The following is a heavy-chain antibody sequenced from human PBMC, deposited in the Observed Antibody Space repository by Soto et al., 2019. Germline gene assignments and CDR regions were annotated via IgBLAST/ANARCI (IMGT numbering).Heavy chain of an antibody. CDR2: VWYDGSIK. V-gene: IGHV3-33*01. CDR1: GFTFSTYV. D-gene: IGHD3-16*02. J-gene: IGHJ4*02. Sequence: QVQLVESGGGVVQPGRSLRLSCAASGFTFSTYVMHWVRQAPGKGLEWVAVVWYDGSIKYYADSVKGRFTISRDNSKNTLYLQMDSLRAEDTAVYYCARDRDRTEDVWGSYRSVHNDYWGQGTLVTVSS. CDR3: ARDRDRTEDVWGSYRSVHNDY.